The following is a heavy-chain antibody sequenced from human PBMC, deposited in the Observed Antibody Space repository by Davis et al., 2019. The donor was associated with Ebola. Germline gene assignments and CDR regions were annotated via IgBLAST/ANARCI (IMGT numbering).Heavy chain of an antibody. CDR2: IIPILGIA. CDR1: GGTFSSYA. V-gene: IGHV1-69*04. D-gene: IGHD6-13*01. Sequence: AASVKVSCKASGGTFSSYAISWVRQAPGQGLEWMGRIIPILGIANYAQKFQGRVTITADKSTSTAYMELSSLRSEDTAVYYCARDGQQLAQGDYVPFDYWGQGTLVTVSS. CDR3: ARDGQQLAQGDYVPFDY. J-gene: IGHJ4*02.